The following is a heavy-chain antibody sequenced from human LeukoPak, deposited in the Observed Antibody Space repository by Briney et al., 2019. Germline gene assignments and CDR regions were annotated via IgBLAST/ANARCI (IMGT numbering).Heavy chain of an antibody. J-gene: IGHJ5*02. CDR3: ARDKTYYDFWSGQPRQGGWFDP. V-gene: IGHV1-69*13. Sequence: SVNVSFKASGGTFSIYAISWVRQAPGQGLEWMGGIIPIFGTANYAQKFQGRVTITADESTSTAYMELSSLRSEDTAVYYCARDKTYYDFWSGQPRQGGWFDPWGQGTLVTVSS. CDR1: GGTFSIYA. CDR2: IIPIFGTA. D-gene: IGHD3-3*01.